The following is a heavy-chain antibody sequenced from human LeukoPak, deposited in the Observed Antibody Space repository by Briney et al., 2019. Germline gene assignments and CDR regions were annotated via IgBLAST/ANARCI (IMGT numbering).Heavy chain of an antibody. D-gene: IGHD5-12*01. J-gene: IGHJ4*02. CDR3: ARGGGYASPIGY. CDR2: IYHSGST. Sequence: SETLSLTCTLSGRSLSTYYWSWIRQPPGKGLEWIGYIYHSGSTNYNPSLKSRVTISVDTSKNQFSLKLSSVTAADTAVYYCARGGGYASPIGYWGQGAMVTVSS. V-gene: IGHV4-59*01. CDR1: GRSLSTYY.